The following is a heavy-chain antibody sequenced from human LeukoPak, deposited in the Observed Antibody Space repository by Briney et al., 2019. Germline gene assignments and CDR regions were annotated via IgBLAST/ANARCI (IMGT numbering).Heavy chain of an antibody. CDR2: IYPGDSDT. J-gene: IGHJ6*03. CDR3: ARHIAARPYRYYYYMDV. Sequence: GESLKISRKGSGYSFTSYWIGWVRQMPGKGLEWMGIIYPGDSDTRYSPSFQGQVTISADKSISTAYLQWSSLKASDTAMYYCARHIAARPYRYYYYMDVWGKGTTVTVSS. D-gene: IGHD6-6*01. CDR1: GYSFTSYW. V-gene: IGHV5-51*01.